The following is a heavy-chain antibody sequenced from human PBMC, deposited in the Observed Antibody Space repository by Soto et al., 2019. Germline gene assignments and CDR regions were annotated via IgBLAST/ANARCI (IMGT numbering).Heavy chain of an antibody. Sequence: QVQLVQSGAEVKKPGSSVKVSCKASGGTFSSNPISWMRQAPGQGLEWVGGTIPTVGAGSYAQRFQGRVTITADKSTNTAYMELSNLRPEDMAVYYCARRQSNGYNRYFDSWGQGTLVTVSS. CDR3: ARRQSNGYNRYFDS. D-gene: IGHD5-12*01. J-gene: IGHJ4*02. CDR2: TIPTVGAG. CDR1: GGTFSSNP. V-gene: IGHV1-69*06.